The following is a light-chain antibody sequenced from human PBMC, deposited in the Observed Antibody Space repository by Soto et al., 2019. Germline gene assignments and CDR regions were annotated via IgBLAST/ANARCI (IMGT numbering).Light chain of an antibody. CDR1: QSLLHSNGYNY. Sequence: DIVMTQSPLSLPVTPGEPASISCRSSQSLLHSNGYNYLDWYLQKPGQSPQLLIYLGSNRASGVPDRFSGGGSGTDFTLKISRVGAEDVGVYYCMQALQTPLTFGGGTKVDIK. V-gene: IGKV2-28*01. CDR3: MQALQTPLT. J-gene: IGKJ4*01. CDR2: LGS.